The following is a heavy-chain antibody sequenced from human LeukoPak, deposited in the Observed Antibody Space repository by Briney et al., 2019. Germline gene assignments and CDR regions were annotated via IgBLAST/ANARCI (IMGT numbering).Heavy chain of an antibody. V-gene: IGHV3-23*01. Sequence: GGSLRLSCAASGFTFSSYAMSWVRQAPGKGLGWVSAISGSGGSTYYADSVKGRFTISRDNSKNTLYLQMNSLRAEDTAVYYCAKGWEPILAYYFDYWGQGTLVTVSS. CDR2: ISGSGGST. J-gene: IGHJ4*02. CDR1: GFTFSSYA. D-gene: IGHD1-26*01. CDR3: AKGWEPILAYYFDY.